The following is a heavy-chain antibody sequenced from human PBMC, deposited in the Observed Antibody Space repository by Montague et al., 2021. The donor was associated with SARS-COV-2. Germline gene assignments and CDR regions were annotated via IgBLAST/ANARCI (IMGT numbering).Heavy chain of an antibody. V-gene: IGHV4-31*03. D-gene: IGHD3-9*01. Sequence: TLSLTCTVSGGSISSGGYYWSWIRQHSGKGLEWIGYIYYSGSTYYNPSLKSRVTISVDTSKNQFSLKLSSVTAADTAVYYCARDRGYFDWLFHSDYYYYGMDVWGQGTTVTVPS. CDR1: GGSISSGGYY. CDR2: IYYSGST. J-gene: IGHJ6*02. CDR3: ARDRGYFDWLFHSDYYYYGMDV.